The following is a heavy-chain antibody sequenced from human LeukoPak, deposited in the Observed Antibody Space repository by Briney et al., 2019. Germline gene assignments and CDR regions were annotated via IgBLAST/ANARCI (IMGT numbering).Heavy chain of an antibody. J-gene: IGHJ4*02. CDR3: ARDPAATPLDY. Sequence: PGGSLRLSCAASRFIFSAYTMSWVRQAPGKGLEWVSSITTSSDYKYYADSLRGRLTISRDNAKNSLFLQMNSLRGDDTAVYYCARDPAATPLDYWGQGILVTVSS. CDR1: RFIFSAYT. V-gene: IGHV3-21*01. D-gene: IGHD6-13*01. CDR2: ITTSSDYK.